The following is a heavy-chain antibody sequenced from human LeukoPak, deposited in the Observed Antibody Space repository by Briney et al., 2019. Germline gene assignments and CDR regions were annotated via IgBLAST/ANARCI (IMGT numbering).Heavy chain of an antibody. D-gene: IGHD3-10*01. Sequence: PEGSLRLSCAASGFTFSSYAMSWVRQAPGKGLEWVSAISGSGGSTYYADSVKGRFTISRDNSKNTLYLQMNSLRAEDTAVYYCAKVTTRFYGSGSYYPPEFGCWGQGTLVTVSS. J-gene: IGHJ4*02. CDR3: AKVTTRFYGSGSYYPPEFGC. V-gene: IGHV3-23*01. CDR1: GFTFSSYA. CDR2: ISGSGGST.